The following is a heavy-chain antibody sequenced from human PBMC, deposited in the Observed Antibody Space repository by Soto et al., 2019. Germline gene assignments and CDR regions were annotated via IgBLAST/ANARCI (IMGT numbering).Heavy chain of an antibody. CDR3: AKTQQRLVKDYDFGMDV. J-gene: IGHJ6*02. CDR2: LWFDGSNE. D-gene: IGHD6-13*01. V-gene: IGHV3-30*02. Sequence: GGSLRLSCAASGFPFSRYDVHWVRQAPGKWLEWVAFLWFDGSNEYYADSVQGRFTISRDNSTNTLFLQINSLKADDTAVYSGAKTQQRLVKDYDFGMDVWGQGTTVSVSS. CDR1: GFPFSRYD.